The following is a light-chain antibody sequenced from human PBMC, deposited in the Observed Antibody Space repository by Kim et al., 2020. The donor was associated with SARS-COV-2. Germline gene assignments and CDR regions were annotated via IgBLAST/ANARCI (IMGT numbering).Light chain of an antibody. CDR3: QAWDSSTHSV. J-gene: IGLJ1*01. CDR1: KLGDKY. Sequence: SYELTQPPSVSVSPGQTASITCSGDKLGDKYVCWYQQKPGQSPVLVIYQDSKRPSGIPERFSGSNSGNTATLTISGTQAMDEADYYCQAWDSSTHSVFGTGTKVTVL. CDR2: QDS. V-gene: IGLV3-1*01.